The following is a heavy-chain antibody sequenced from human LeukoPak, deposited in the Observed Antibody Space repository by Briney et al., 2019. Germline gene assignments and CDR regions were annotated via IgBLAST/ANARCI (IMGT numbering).Heavy chain of an antibody. J-gene: IGHJ4*02. D-gene: IGHD3-9*01. CDR3: ARVTGYMIEDYFDY. V-gene: IGHV4-39*07. Sequence: PSETLSLTCTVSGGSISSSSYYWGWIRQPPGKGLEWIGSIYYSVSTYYNPSLKSRVTISVDTSKNQFSLKLSSVTAADTAVYYCARVTGYMIEDYFDYWGQGILVTVSS. CDR2: IYYSVST. CDR1: GGSISSSSYY.